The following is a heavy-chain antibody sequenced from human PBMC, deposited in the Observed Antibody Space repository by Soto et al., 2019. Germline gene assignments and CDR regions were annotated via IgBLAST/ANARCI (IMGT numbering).Heavy chain of an antibody. CDR2: INAGNGNT. Sequence: AASVKVSRKGSGYTLTCYVIHWVRQAPGQRLEWMGWINAGNGNTKYSQKFQGRVTITRDTSASTAYMELSSLRSEDTAVYYCARDPSYYGMDVWGQGTTVTVSS. V-gene: IGHV1-3*01. CDR1: GYTLTCYV. J-gene: IGHJ6*02. CDR3: ARDPSYYGMDV.